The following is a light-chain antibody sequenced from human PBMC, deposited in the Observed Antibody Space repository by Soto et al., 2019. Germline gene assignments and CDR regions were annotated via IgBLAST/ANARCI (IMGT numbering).Light chain of an antibody. V-gene: IGLV3-1*01. J-gene: IGLJ1*01. CDR2: QDS. Sequence: SSELTQPPSVSVSPGLTASITCSGDKLGDKLAYWYQQKPGQSPVLVMYQDSKRPSGIPERFFGSNSGNTATLTISGTQSMDEADYYCQAWDSSTAVFGTGTKLTVL. CDR3: QAWDSSTAV. CDR1: KLGDKL.